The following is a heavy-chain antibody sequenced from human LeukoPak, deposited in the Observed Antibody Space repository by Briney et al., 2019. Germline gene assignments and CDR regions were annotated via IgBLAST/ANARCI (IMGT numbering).Heavy chain of an antibody. J-gene: IGHJ6*02. V-gene: IGHV1-2*02. CDR3: ARDCLPSGYDLYYYYYGVDV. CDR1: GYTFTGYY. D-gene: IGHD5-12*01. Sequence: ASVKVSCKASGYTFTGYYMHWVRQAPGQGLEWMGWINPNSGGTNYAQKFQGRVTMTRDTSISTAYMELSRLRSDDTAVYYCARDCLPSGYDLYYYYYGVDVWGQGTTVTVSS. CDR2: INPNSGGT.